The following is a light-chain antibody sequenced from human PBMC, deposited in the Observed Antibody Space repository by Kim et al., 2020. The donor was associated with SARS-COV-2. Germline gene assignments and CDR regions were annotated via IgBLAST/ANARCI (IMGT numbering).Light chain of an antibody. Sequence: GQSISISCTGANSDVGGDNYVSWYQHHTGKAPKLMIYDVNKRPSGVSNRFSGSKSGNTASLTISGLQAEDEADYYCSSYSSSSTWVFGGGTKLTVL. V-gene: IGLV2-14*03. J-gene: IGLJ3*02. CDR3: SSYSSSSTWV. CDR2: DVN. CDR1: NSDVGGDNY.